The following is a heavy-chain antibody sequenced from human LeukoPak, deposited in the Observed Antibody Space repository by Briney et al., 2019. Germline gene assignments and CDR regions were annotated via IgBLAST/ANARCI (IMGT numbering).Heavy chain of an antibody. CDR2: IWYDGSNK. CDR1: GFTFSSYG. Sequence: GGSLRLSCAASGFTFSSYGMHWVRQAPGKGLEWVAVIWYDGSNKYYADSVKGRFTISRDNSKNTLYLQMNSLRAEDTAVYYCANSGPRRANWRFMDVWGQGTTVTVSS. J-gene: IGHJ6*02. V-gene: IGHV3-33*06. CDR3: ANSGPRRANWRFMDV. D-gene: IGHD6-19*01.